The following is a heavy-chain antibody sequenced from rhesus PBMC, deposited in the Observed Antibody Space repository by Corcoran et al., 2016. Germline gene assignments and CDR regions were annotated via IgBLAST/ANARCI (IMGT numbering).Heavy chain of an antibody. Sequence: QLQLQESGPGLVKPSETLSVTCAVSGGSISDSYRWSWIRQPPGKGLEWIRYIYGSSTSNNYNPSLKSLVTISTCTSKNQFSLKLSSVNAADTAVYYCARGIAGTTSLYIDLWGPGTPITISS. D-gene: IGHD1-20*01. V-gene: IGHV4S18*01. CDR3: ARGIAGTTSLYIDL. J-gene: IGHJ2*01. CDR1: GGSISDSYR. CDR2: IYGSSTSN.